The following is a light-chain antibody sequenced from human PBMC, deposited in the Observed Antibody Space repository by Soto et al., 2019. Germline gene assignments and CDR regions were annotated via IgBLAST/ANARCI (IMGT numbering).Light chain of an antibody. J-gene: IGKJ1*01. CDR3: QQYGSSPWT. CDR2: GAS. Sequence: EIVLTQSPGTLSLSSGERATLSCRASQSVSSSYLAWYQQKPGQAPRLLIYGASSRATGIPDRFSGSGSGTHFTLTISRLEPEDFAVYYCQQYGSSPWTFGQGTKVEIK. CDR1: QSVSSSY. V-gene: IGKV3-20*01.